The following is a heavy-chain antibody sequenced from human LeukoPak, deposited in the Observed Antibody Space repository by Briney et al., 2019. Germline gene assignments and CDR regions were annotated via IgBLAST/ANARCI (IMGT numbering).Heavy chain of an antibody. D-gene: IGHD6-25*01. Sequence: PSETLSLTCAVYGGSFSGYYWSWIRQPPGKGLEWIGEINHSGSTNYNPSLKSRVTISVDTSKNQFSLKLSSVTAADTAVYYCARFGDSSGYYYYYYGMDVWGQGTTVTVSS. CDR1: GGSFSGYY. CDR2: INHSGST. CDR3: ARFGDSSGYYYYYYGMDV. V-gene: IGHV4-34*01. J-gene: IGHJ6*02.